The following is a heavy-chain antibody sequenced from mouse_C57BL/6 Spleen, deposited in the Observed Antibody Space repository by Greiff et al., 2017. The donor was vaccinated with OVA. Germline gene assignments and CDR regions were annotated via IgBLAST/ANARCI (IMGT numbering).Heavy chain of an antibody. Sequence: QVQLQQSGPGLVQPSQSLSITCTVSGFSLTSYGVHWVRQSPGKGLEWLGVIWSGGSTDYNAAFISRLSISKDNSKSQVFFKMNSLQADDTAIYYCARKSAYYSNYFDYWGQGTTLTVSS. CDR1: GFSLTSYG. CDR3: ARKSAYYSNYFDY. CDR2: IWSGGST. V-gene: IGHV2-2*01. J-gene: IGHJ2*01. D-gene: IGHD2-5*01.